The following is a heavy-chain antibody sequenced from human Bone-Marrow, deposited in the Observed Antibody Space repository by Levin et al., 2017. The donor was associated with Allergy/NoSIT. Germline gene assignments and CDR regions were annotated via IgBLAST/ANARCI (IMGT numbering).Heavy chain of an antibody. Sequence: TGGSLRLSCAASGFTFSSYAMSWVRQAPGKGLEWVSAISGSGGSTYYADSVKGRFTISRDNSKNTLYLQMNSLRAEDTAVYYCAKDARDIVVVPAAIKGGAFDYWGQGTLVTVSS. D-gene: IGHD2-2*02. V-gene: IGHV3-23*01. CDR1: GFTFSSYA. CDR2: ISGSGGST. CDR3: AKDARDIVVVPAAIKGGAFDY. J-gene: IGHJ4*02.